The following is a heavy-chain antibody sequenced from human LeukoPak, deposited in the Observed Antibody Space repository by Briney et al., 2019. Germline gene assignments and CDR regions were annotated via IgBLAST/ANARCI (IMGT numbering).Heavy chain of an antibody. Sequence: PGGSLRLSCAASGFTFSTYAMHWVRQAPGEGLEYVSAISSNGGSTYYANSVKGRFTISRDNSKNTLYLQMGSLRAEDMAVYYCARVSSTWTLIDYWGQGTLVTVSS. J-gene: IGHJ4*02. CDR1: GFTFSTYA. CDR3: ARVSSTWTLIDY. CDR2: ISSNGGST. V-gene: IGHV3-64*01. D-gene: IGHD2-2*01.